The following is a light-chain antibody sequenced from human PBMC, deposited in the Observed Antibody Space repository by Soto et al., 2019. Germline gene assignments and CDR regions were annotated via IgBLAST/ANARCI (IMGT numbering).Light chain of an antibody. CDR1: QSVSSN. V-gene: IGKV3D-15*01. CDR2: GAS. CDR3: QQYNSWPIT. J-gene: IGKJ5*01. Sequence: IVMTQSPATLSVSPGERATLSCRASQSVSSNLAWYQQKPGQAPRLLIYGASTRATGIPARFSGSGSGTEFTLTISSLQSEDFAVYYCQQYNSWPITFGQGTRLEI.